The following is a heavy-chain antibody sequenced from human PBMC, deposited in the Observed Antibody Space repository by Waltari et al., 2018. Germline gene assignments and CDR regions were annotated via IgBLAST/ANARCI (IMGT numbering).Heavy chain of an antibody. Sequence: EVQLVESEGGLVQRGESLRLSCRVSGFHCGRYWMNWVRQAPGKGLEWLANLNQDGSEKYTVDSVKGRFTTSRDIAKNSLYLQMNGLRAEDTAVYYCVYSYDYGESEYWGQGTLVTVSS. J-gene: IGHJ4*02. CDR1: GFHCGRYW. CDR3: VYSYDYGESEY. V-gene: IGHV3-7*03. D-gene: IGHD3-16*01. CDR2: LNQDGSEK.